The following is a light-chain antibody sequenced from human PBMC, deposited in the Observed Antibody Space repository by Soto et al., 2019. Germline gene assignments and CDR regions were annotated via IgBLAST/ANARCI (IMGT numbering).Light chain of an antibody. CDR3: CSYAGSYSL. J-gene: IGLJ2*01. Sequence: QSVLTQPASVSGSPGQSITISCTGTSSDVGGYNFVSWYQQHPGKVPKLMIYDVSQRPSGVPDRFSGSKSGNTASLTISGLQAEDEADYYCCSYAGSYSLFGGGTKVTVL. V-gene: IGLV2-11*01. CDR1: SSDVGGYNF. CDR2: DVS.